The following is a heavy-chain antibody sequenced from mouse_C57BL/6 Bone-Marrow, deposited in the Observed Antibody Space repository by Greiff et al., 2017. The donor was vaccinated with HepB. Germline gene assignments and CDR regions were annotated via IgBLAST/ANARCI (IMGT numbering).Heavy chain of an antibody. Sequence: EVKLMESEGGLVQPGSSMKLSCTASGFTFSDYYMAWVRQVPEKGLEWVANINYDGSSTYYLDSLKSRFIISRDNAKNILYLQMSSLKSEDTATYYCARDPYPYYAMDYWGQGTSVTVSS. CDR2: INYDGSST. CDR3: ARDPYPYYAMDY. J-gene: IGHJ4*01. CDR1: GFTFSDYY. V-gene: IGHV5-16*01.